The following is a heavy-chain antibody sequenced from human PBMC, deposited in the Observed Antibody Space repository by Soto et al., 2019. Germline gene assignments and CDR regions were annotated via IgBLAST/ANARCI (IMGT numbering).Heavy chain of an antibody. CDR1: GGTFSSYA. CDR2: IIPIFGTA. J-gene: IGHJ6*02. D-gene: IGHD3-3*01. V-gene: IGHV1-69*13. Sequence: SVKVSCKASGGTFSSYAISWVRQAPGQGLEWMGGIIPIFGTANYAQKFQGRVTITADESTSTAYMELSSLRSEDTAVYYCARDHLGGVVHYGPPPPDYGMDVWGQGTTVTVSS. CDR3: ARDHLGGVVHYGPPPPDYGMDV.